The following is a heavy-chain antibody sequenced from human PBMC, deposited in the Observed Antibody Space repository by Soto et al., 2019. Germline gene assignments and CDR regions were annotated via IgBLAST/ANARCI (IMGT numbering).Heavy chain of an antibody. CDR1: GYTFTGYY. V-gene: IGHV1-2*04. Sequence: GASVKVSCKASGYTFTGYYMHWVRQAPGQGLEWMGWINPNSGGTNYAQKFQGWVTMTRDTSISTAYMELSRLRSDDTAVYYRARDYCSGGSCPHNYYYYYYMDVWGKGTTVTVSS. CDR2: INPNSGGT. D-gene: IGHD2-15*01. CDR3: ARDYCSGGSCPHNYYYYYYMDV. J-gene: IGHJ6*03.